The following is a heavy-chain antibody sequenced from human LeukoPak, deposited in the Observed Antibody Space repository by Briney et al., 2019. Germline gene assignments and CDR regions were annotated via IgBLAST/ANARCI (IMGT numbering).Heavy chain of an antibody. J-gene: IGHJ6*03. CDR3: ARVRKYNSYGCSDYYYYYMDV. CDR1: GYSISSGYY. Sequence: PSETLSLTCTVSGYSISSGYYWGWIRQPPGKGLEWIGEIYHSGSTNYNPSLKSRVTISVDKSKNQFSLKLSSVTAADTAVYYCARVRKYNSYGCSDYYYYYMDVWGKGTTVTVSS. V-gene: IGHV4-38-2*02. CDR2: IYHSGST. D-gene: IGHD5-18*01.